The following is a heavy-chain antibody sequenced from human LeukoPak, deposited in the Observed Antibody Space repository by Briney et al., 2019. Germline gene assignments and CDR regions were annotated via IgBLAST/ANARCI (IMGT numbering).Heavy chain of an antibody. J-gene: IGHJ4*02. CDR3: ARVRKLRTRGVMDPLDY. Sequence: GGSLRLPCAASGFTFNYYWLTWVRQAPGKGLEWVASIQQDGSEKYYVDSVKGRFIISRDNAKNSLYLQMNSLRAEDTAVYYCARVRKLRTRGVMDPLDYWGQGTLVTVSS. D-gene: IGHD3-10*01. V-gene: IGHV3-7*01. CDR2: IQQDGSEK. CDR1: GFTFNYYW.